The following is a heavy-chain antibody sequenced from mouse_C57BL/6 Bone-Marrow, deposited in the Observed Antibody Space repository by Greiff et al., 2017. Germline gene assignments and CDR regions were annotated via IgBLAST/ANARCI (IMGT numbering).Heavy chain of an antibody. V-gene: IGHV5-4*03. CDR2: ISDGGSYT. Sequence: EVKLQESWGGLVKPGGSLKLSCAASGFTFSSYAMSWVRQTPEKRLEWVATISDGGSYTYYPDNVKGRFTISRDNAKNNLYLQMSHLKSEDTAMYYCARGVTTVGGYYAMDYWGQGTSVTVSS. D-gene: IGHD1-1*01. CDR1: GFTFSSYA. J-gene: IGHJ4*01. CDR3: ARGVTTVGGYYAMDY.